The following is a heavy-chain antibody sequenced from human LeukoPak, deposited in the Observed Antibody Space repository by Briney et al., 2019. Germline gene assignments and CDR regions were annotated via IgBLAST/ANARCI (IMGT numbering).Heavy chain of an antibody. Sequence: SETLSLTCTVSGGSISSYYWSWIRQPPGKGLEWIGRIYTSGSTNYNPSLKSRVTMSVDTSKNQFSLKLSSVTAADTAVYYCARESGGETNGAFDIWGQGTMVTVSS. D-gene: IGHD3-16*01. J-gene: IGHJ3*02. CDR1: GGSISSYY. CDR3: ARESGGETNGAFDI. CDR2: IYTSGST. V-gene: IGHV4-4*07.